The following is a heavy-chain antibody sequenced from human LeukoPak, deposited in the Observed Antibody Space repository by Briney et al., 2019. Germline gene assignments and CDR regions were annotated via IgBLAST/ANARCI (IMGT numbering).Heavy chain of an antibody. J-gene: IGHJ3*02. V-gene: IGHV1-58*01. CDR2: IIVGSGTT. D-gene: IGHD4-23*01. Sequence: SVRVSCKSSGFTFSNSAVQWVRQARGQRLEWIGWIIVGSGTTNYAQSLQGRLTITRDRSTRTAYMELTSLTSEDTAVYYCAAELYGGNSDCCNFETWGQGTMVTVSS. CDR3: AAELYGGNSDCCNFET. CDR1: GFTFSNSA.